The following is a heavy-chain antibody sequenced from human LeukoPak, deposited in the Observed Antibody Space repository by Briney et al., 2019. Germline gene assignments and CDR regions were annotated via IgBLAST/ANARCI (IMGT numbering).Heavy chain of an antibody. CDR1: GGSISSSSYY. V-gene: IGHV4-39*01. CDR3: ARRSGYSSGWLDAFDI. CDR2: IYYSGST. Sequence: SETLSLTCTVSGGSISSSSYYWGWIRQPPGKGLEWIGSIYYSGSTYYNPSLKGRVTISVDTSKNQFSLKLSSVTAADTAVYYCARRSGYSSGWLDAFDIWGQGTMVTVSS. J-gene: IGHJ3*02. D-gene: IGHD6-19*01.